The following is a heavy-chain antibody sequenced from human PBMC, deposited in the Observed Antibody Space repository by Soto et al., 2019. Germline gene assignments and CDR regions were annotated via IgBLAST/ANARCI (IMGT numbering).Heavy chain of an antibody. D-gene: IGHD3-10*01. Sequence: ESGGGVVQPGRSLRLSCAASGFIFSNYGMHWVRQAPGKGLEWVALISYDGSNNYYADSVKGRFTIARDNSQNTLYLHMNNLRPEDPAGYYCAREGVWFGESYFDVWGQGTLVTVSS. CDR1: GFIFSNYG. CDR3: AREGVWFGESYFDV. V-gene: IGHV3-30*03. J-gene: IGHJ4*02. CDR2: ISYDGSNN.